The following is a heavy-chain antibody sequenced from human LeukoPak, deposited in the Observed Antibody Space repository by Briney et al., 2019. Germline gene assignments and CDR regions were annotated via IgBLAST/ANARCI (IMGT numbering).Heavy chain of an antibody. CDR3: ARAPEGSGSSYYFDY. CDR1: GFTFSSYW. D-gene: IGHD3-10*01. CDR2: INRDGGEK. J-gene: IGHJ4*02. Sequence: GGSLRLSCAASGFTFSSYWMSWVRQAPGKGLEWVANINRDGGEKYHVDSVKGRFTISRDNAKNSLYLQMNILRTEDTAIYYCARAPEGSGSSYYFDYWGQGILVTVSS. V-gene: IGHV3-7*01.